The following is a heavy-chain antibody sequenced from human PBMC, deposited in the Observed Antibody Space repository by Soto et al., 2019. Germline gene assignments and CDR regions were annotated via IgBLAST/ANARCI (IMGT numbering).Heavy chain of an antibody. J-gene: IGHJ4*02. CDR1: GYTFSSFG. D-gene: IGHD6-13*01. V-gene: IGHV1-18*04. CDR2: ISSSNVKT. Sequence: ASVKVSCKASGYTFSSFGISWVRQAPGQGLEWMGWISSSNVKTNYAQKIQGRATMTRDTSTSTAYMELRSLRSDDTAVYYCAKVATSSWFLDFWGQGTLLTVSS. CDR3: AKVATSSWFLDF.